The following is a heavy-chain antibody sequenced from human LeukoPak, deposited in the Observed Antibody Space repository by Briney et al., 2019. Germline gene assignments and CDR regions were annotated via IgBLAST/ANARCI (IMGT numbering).Heavy chain of an antibody. Sequence: GRSLRLSCAASGFTFDDYAMHWVRQAPGKGLEWVAVISYDGSNKYYADSVKGRFTISRDNSKNTLYLQMNSLRAEDTAVYYCARSMIVVVVDGSDIWGQGTMVTVSS. CDR1: GFTFDDYA. V-gene: IGHV3-30-3*01. D-gene: IGHD3-22*01. J-gene: IGHJ3*02. CDR3: ARSMIVVVVDGSDI. CDR2: ISYDGSNK.